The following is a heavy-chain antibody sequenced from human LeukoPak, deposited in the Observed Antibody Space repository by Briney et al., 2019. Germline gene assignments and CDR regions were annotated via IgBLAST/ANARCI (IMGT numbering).Heavy chain of an antibody. Sequence: GGSLRLSCAASGFTFSSYNMNWVRQAPGKGLEWVSSITSTGSYTFYADSVEGRFTISRDNAKNSLFLQMNSLRAEDTAVYFCAKSTRAVMAMMDVWGKGTTVTVSS. V-gene: IGHV3-21*01. D-gene: IGHD3-16*01. J-gene: IGHJ6*04. CDR1: GFTFSSYN. CDR3: AKSTRAVMAMMDV. CDR2: ITSTGSYT.